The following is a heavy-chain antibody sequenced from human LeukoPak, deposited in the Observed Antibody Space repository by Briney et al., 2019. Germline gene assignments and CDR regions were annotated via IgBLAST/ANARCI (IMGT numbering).Heavy chain of an antibody. Sequence: GGSLRLSCAASGFTFSSYGMHWVRQAPGKGLEWVAVISYDGSNKYYAGSVKGRFTISRDNSKNTLYLQMNSLRAEDTAVYYCAKDHYSSGYYYPDYWGQGTLVTASS. CDR2: ISYDGSNK. CDR3: AKDHYSSGYYYPDY. CDR1: GFTFSSYG. V-gene: IGHV3-30*18. J-gene: IGHJ4*02. D-gene: IGHD3-22*01.